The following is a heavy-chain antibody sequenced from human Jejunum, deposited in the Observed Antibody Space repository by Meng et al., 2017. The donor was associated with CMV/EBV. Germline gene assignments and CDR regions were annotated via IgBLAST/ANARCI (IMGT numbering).Heavy chain of an antibody. CDR3: ARAVSGGSLADY. Sequence: CAVSGFTFSTSWRHWVRQAPGQGLVWVSRIDGDETTTGYADSVRGRFTISRDNAKNTLYLEMNSLRDDDTGVYYCARAVSGGSLADYWGQGTLVTVSS. D-gene: IGHD6-19*01. V-gene: IGHV3-74*01. J-gene: IGHJ4*02. CDR1: GFTFSTSW. CDR2: IDGDETTT.